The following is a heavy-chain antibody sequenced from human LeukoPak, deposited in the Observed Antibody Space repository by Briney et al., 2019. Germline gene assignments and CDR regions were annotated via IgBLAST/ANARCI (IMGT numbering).Heavy chain of an antibody. CDR1: GASLSSYY. CDR2: VSDTGKT. D-gene: IGHD3-22*01. J-gene: IGHJ4*02. V-gene: IGHV4-59*08. Sequence: SETLSLTCSVSGASLSSYYWDWLRQSPGKGLEWIGYVSDTGKTDSNPSLKSRVTISVDTSKNQFSLKLSSVTAADTAVYYCARLYGPGYYDSSGYYIGFDYWGQGTLVTVSS. CDR3: ARLYGPGYYDSSGYYIGFDY.